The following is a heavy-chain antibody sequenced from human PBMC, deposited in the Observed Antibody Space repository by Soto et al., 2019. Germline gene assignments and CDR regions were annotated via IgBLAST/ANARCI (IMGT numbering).Heavy chain of an antibody. V-gene: IGHV1-69*01. Sequence: QVQLVQSGAEVKKPGSSVKVSCKASGGTFSSYAISWVRQAPGQGLEWMGGIIPIFGTANYAQKFQGRVTIIAHESTGTAYMERSSLRSEDTAVYYWARGGGEMTHFDYWGQGTLVTVSS. J-gene: IGHJ4*02. CDR2: IIPIFGTA. CDR1: GGTFSSYA. D-gene: IGHD3-16*01. CDR3: ARGGGEMTHFDY.